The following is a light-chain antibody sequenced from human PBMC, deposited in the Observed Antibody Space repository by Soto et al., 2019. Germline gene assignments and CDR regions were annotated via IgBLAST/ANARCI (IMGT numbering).Light chain of an antibody. J-gene: IGKJ1*01. CDR3: QQYGSTPVT. CDR2: GAS. V-gene: IGKV3-20*01. Sequence: EIVLTQSPGTLSLSPGERATLSCRASQSVTSSYLAWYQQKPGQAPRLLIYGASSRATGIPDRFSGSGSGTDFILTISRLEPEYFAVYYCQQYGSTPVTFGQGTKVEI. CDR1: QSVTSSY.